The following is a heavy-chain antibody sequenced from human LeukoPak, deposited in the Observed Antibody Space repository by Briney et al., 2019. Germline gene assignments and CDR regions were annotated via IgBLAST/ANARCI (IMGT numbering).Heavy chain of an antibody. Sequence: QPGRSLRLSCAASGFTFDDYAMHWVRQAPGKGLEWVSGISWNSGSIGYADSVKGRFTISRDNAKNSLYLQMNSLRAEDTALYYCAKGHSSSWSPIDYWGQGTLVTVSS. CDR3: AKGHSSSWSPIDY. D-gene: IGHD6-13*01. V-gene: IGHV3-9*01. CDR1: GFTFDDYA. J-gene: IGHJ4*02. CDR2: ISWNSGSI.